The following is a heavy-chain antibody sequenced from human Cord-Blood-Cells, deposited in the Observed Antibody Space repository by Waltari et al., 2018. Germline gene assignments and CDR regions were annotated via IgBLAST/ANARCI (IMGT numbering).Heavy chain of an antibody. J-gene: IGHJ2*01. V-gene: IGHV4-61*01. CDR3: ARDSGNWYFDL. CDR2: IYYSGST. Sequence: QVQLQESAPGLVKPSATLSLPCPVSGGSISSGSYYSSWLRQPPGKGLEWIGYIYYSGSTNYNPSLKSRVTISVDTSKNQFSLKLSSVTAADTAVYYCARDSGNWYFDLWGRGTLVTVSS. CDR1: GGSISSGSYY. D-gene: IGHD1-26*01.